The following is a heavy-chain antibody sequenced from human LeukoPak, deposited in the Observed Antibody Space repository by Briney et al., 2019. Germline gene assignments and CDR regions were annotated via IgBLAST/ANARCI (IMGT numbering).Heavy chain of an antibody. J-gene: IGHJ4*02. V-gene: IGHV3-23*01. D-gene: IGHD1-26*01. CDR1: GFTFSSYA. CDR2: ISGSGGST. Sequence: GGSLRLSCAVSGFTFSSYAMNWVRQAPGKGLQWVSGISGSGGSTYYADSVKGRFTISRDNSRNSLYLQMNNLRAEDTAVYYCARTTRPWELFNFDYWGQGTLVTVSS. CDR3: ARTTRPWELFNFDY.